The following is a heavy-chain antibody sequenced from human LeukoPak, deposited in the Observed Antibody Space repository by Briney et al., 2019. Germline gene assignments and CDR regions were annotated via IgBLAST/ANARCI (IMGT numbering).Heavy chain of an antibody. V-gene: IGHV3-21*01. CDR2: ISSSSSYI. D-gene: IGHD4/OR15-4a*01. CDR1: GFTFSSYS. Sequence: GGSLRLSCAASGFTFSSYSMNWVRQAPGKGLEWVSSISSSSSYIYYADSVKGRFTLSRDNAKNSLYLQMNSLRAEDTAVYYCARAAVRTNAFDIWGQGTMVTVSS. J-gene: IGHJ3*02. CDR3: ARAAVRTNAFDI.